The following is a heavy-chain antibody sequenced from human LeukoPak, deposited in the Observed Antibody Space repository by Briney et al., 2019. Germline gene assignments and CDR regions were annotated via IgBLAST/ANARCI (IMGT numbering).Heavy chain of an antibody. D-gene: IGHD3-10*01. Sequence: GGPLRLSCAASGFTFSDYYMAWIRQAPGKGLEWISYISTSGSAGYYADSVKGRFTMSRDNAKNSLDLQMNSLRAEDTAVYYCARRAPFYYNSWSPTHDYGMDVWGQGTTVTVSS. CDR3: ARRAPFYYNSWSPTHDYGMDV. J-gene: IGHJ6*02. CDR1: GFTFSDYY. CDR2: ISTSGSAG. V-gene: IGHV3-11*01.